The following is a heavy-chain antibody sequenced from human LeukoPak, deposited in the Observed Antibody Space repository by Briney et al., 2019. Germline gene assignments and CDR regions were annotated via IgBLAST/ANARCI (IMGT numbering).Heavy chain of an antibody. J-gene: IGHJ5*02. CDR1: GYTFTSYY. Sequence: ASVKVSCKASGYTFTSYYMHWVRQAPGQRLEWMRIINPSGGSTSYAQKFQGRVTMTRDMSTSTVYMEQSSVRSEDTAVDYCAKGQYYDFWTSYPNWFDPWGQGTLVTVSS. CDR2: INPSGGST. V-gene: IGHV1-46*01. CDR3: AKGQYYDFWTSYPNWFDP. D-gene: IGHD3-3*01.